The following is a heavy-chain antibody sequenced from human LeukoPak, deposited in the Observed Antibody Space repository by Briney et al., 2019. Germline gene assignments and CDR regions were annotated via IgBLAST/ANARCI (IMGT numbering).Heavy chain of an antibody. V-gene: IGHV3-33*01. CDR2: IWYDGSNK. J-gene: IGHJ4*02. D-gene: IGHD3-22*01. Sequence: GXXWVRQAPGKGLEWVAVIWYDGSNKYYADSVKGRFTISRDNSKNALYLQMNSLRAEDTAVYYCARERGSSGYLDYWGQGTLVTVSS. CDR3: ARERGSSGYLDY. CDR1: G.